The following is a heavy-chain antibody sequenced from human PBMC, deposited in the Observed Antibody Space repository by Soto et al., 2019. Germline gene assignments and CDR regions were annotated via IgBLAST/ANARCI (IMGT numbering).Heavy chain of an antibody. CDR3: ARDVFCGGAPACPDMD. V-gene: IGHV1-18*04. D-gene: IGHD2-21*01. Sequence: QVVLEQSGGEVKKPGASVKVSCKASGYTFSGYSITWVRQAPGQGLEWMGRISGYNGNTNYARTLRGRLTLTTDTSTSTAYMELRSLTSDDTAVYYCARDVFCGGAPACPDMD. J-gene: IGHJ6*01. CDR2: ISGYNGNT. CDR1: GYTFSGYS.